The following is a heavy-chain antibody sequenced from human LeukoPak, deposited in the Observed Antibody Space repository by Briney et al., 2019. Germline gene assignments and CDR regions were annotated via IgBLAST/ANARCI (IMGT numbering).Heavy chain of an antibody. CDR2: IYPGDSDT. D-gene: IGHD3-10*01. CDR1: GYSFTSYW. J-gene: IGHJ4*02. V-gene: IGHV5-51*01. Sequence: GESLKISCKGSGYSFTSYWIGWVRQMPGKGLEWMGIIYPGDSDTKYSPSFQGQVTISADKSISTAYLQWSSLKASDTAMYYCARQYRVLGHYPDYWGQGTLVTVSS. CDR3: ARQYRVLGHYPDY.